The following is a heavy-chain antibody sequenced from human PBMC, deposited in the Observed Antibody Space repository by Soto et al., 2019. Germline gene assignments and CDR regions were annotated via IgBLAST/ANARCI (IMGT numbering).Heavy chain of an antibody. V-gene: IGHV3-30*18. Sequence: QVQLVESGGGVVQPGRSLRLSCAASGFTFSSYGMHWVRQAPGKGLEWVAIISYDGSNKYYADSVKGRFTISRDNSKNTLYLQMNSLRAEGTAVYYWAKVRAGYYYASGPFDYWGQGTLVTVSS. CDR1: GFTFSSYG. CDR2: ISYDGSNK. J-gene: IGHJ4*02. D-gene: IGHD3-10*01. CDR3: AKVRAGYYYASGPFDY.